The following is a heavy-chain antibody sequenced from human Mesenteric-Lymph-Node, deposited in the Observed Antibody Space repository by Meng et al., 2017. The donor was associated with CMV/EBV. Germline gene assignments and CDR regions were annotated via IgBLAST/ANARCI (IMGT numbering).Heavy chain of an antibody. CDR3: ARVGEYCTGIRCSAFDY. J-gene: IGHJ4*02. Sequence: RFGSDWIGWVRQMPGKGLEWIGIIYPGDSETFYSPSFRGQVTISADESINTAYLQWSKLKASDTAMYYCARVGEYCTGIRCSAFDYWGQGTLVTVSS. D-gene: IGHD2-8*02. CDR2: IYPGDSET. V-gene: IGHV5-51*01. CDR1: RFGSDW.